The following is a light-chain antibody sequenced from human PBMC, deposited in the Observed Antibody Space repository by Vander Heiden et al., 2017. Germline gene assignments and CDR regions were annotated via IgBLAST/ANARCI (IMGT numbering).Light chain of an antibody. CDR2: STS. J-gene: IGKJ3*01. CDR1: QDVSGY. Sequence: DIRLAQSPSSLSASVGDRVTITCRASQDVSGYLAWYQQKPGKAPKLLIYSTSTLQSGVPSRFSGSGSGTEYTLTISSLQPEDFATYYCQQSNSFPIYSFGPGSRVDFK. V-gene: IGKV1-9*01. CDR3: QQSNSFPIYS.